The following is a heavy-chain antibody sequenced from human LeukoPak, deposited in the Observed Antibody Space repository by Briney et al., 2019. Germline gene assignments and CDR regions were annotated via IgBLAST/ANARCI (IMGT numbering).Heavy chain of an antibody. V-gene: IGHV1-2*02. D-gene: IGHD6-13*01. CDR1: GYTFTSYA. Sequence: GASVKVSCKASGYTFTSYAMHWVRQAPGQRLEWMGWINPNSGGTNYAQKFQGRVTMTRDTSISTAYMELSRLRSDDTAVYYCARVEQQLGLDYWGQGTLVTVSS. CDR3: ARVEQQLGLDY. J-gene: IGHJ4*02. CDR2: INPNSGGT.